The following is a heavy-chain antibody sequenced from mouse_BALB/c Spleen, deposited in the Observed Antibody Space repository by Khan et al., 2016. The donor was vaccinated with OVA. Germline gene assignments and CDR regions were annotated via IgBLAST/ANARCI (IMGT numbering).Heavy chain of an antibody. Sequence: QIKFVQSGPELKKPGETVKISCKASGYTFTNYGVNWVKQAPGKGLKWMGWIKTYTGESTYADDFKGRFAFTLETSASNSFLQINHINNEDTATYYCARPPYFSYVMVYWGQGTSVTVSS. V-gene: IGHV9-3-1*01. D-gene: IGHD2-10*01. J-gene: IGHJ4*01. CDR2: IKTYTGES. CDR1: GYTFTNYG. CDR3: ARPPYFSYVMVY.